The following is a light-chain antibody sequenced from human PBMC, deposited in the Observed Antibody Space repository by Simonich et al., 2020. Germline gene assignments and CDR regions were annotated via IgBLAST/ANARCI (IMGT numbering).Light chain of an antibody. V-gene: IGLV8-61*01. CDR2: STN. CDR3: VLYMGSGIWV. Sequence: QTVVTQEPSFSVSPGGTVTLTCGLSSGSVSTSYYPSWYQQTPGQAPRTLIYSTNTRSSGVPYRFSGSIPGNQAALTITGAQADDESDYYCVLYMGSGIWVFGGGTKLTVL. CDR1: SGSVSTSYY. J-gene: IGLJ3*02.